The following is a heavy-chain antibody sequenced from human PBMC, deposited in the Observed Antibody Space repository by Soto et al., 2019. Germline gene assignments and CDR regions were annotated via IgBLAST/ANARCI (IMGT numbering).Heavy chain of an antibody. CDR2: IWYDGSNK. Sequence: QVQLVESGGGVVQPGRSLRLSCAASGFTFSSYGMHWVHQAPGKGLEWVAVIWYDGSNKYYADSVKGRFTISRDNSKNTLYLQMNSLRAEDTAVYYCARGQQWLALFDYWGQGTLVTVSS. CDR1: GFTFSSYG. V-gene: IGHV3-33*01. J-gene: IGHJ4*02. D-gene: IGHD6-19*01. CDR3: ARGQQWLALFDY.